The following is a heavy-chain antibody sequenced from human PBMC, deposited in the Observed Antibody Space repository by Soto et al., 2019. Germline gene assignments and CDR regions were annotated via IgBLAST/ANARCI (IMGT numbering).Heavy chain of an antibody. Sequence: PGGSVRLACAASGFSCGSYAMRWVLLASGKGLEWVSAISGSGGSTYYADSVKGRFTISRDNSKNTLYLQMNSLRAEDTAVYYCAISGTPVAFRPYYYYYCMDVPGTGTSGTVFS. CDR3: AISGTPVAFRPYYYYYCMDV. V-gene: IGHV3-23*01. D-gene: IGHD2-15*01. J-gene: IGHJ6*04. CDR2: ISGSGGST. CDR1: GFSCGSYA.